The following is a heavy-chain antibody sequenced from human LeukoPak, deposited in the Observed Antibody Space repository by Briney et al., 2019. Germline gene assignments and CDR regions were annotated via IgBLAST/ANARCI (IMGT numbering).Heavy chain of an antibody. J-gene: IGHJ3*02. V-gene: IGHV4-39*07. CDR3: ARDDGDSSGYYYHDAFDI. D-gene: IGHD3-22*01. CDR2: IYYSGST. CDR1: GGSISSSSYY. Sequence: PSETLSLTCTVSGGSISSSSYYWGWIRQPPGKGLEWIGSIYYSGSTYYNPSLKSRVTISVDTSKNQFSLKLSSVTAADTAVYYCARDDGDSSGYYYHDAFDIWGQGTMVTVSS.